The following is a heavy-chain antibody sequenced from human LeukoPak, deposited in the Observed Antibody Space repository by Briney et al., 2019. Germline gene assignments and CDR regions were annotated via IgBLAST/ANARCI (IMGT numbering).Heavy chain of an antibody. CDR1: GFTFSSYS. CDR2: ISGSGTFI. D-gene: IGHD3-16*01. V-gene: IGHV3-48*02. CDR3: ARDDGLGY. J-gene: IGHJ4*02. Sequence: PGGSLRLSCAASGFTFSSYSMNWVRQAPGKGLEWLSLISGSGTFIYYADSVRGRFTISRHSARNSLYLQMNSLRDEDTAVYFCARDDGLGYWGQGTLVTVSS.